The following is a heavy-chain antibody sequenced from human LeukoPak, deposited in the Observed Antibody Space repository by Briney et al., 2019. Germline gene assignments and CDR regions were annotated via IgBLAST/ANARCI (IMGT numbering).Heavy chain of an antibody. D-gene: IGHD3-22*01. Sequence: GGSLRLSCAASGSTFSTYAMSWVRQAPGKGLEWVSTISTGGGSTFYADSVKGRFTISRDNSKNTLYLQMNSLRAEDTAVYYCAKAGATEHRSGYHNWFDAWGQGTLVTVSS. V-gene: IGHV3-23*01. CDR2: ISTGGGST. CDR3: AKAGATEHRSGYHNWFDA. CDR1: GSTFSTYA. J-gene: IGHJ5*02.